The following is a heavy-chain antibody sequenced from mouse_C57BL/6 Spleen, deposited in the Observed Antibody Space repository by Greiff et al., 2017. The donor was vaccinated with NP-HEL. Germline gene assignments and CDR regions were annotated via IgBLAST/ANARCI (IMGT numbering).Heavy chain of an antibody. CDR1: GYTFTSYW. V-gene: IGHV1-55*01. D-gene: IGHD1-1*01. Sequence: QVQLQQPGAELVKPGASVKMSCKASGYTFTSYWITWVKQRPGQGLEWIGDIYPGSGSTNYNEKFKSKATLTVDTSSSTAYMQLSSLTSEDSAVYDCAREGLYYYGSSYVPSFDYWGQGTTLTVSS. CDR3: AREGLYYYGSSYVPSFDY. CDR2: IYPGSGST. J-gene: IGHJ2*01.